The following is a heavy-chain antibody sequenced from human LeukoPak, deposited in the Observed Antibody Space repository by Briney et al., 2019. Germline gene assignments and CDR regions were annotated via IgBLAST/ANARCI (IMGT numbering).Heavy chain of an antibody. D-gene: IGHD1-14*01. V-gene: IGHV3-23*01. Sequence: GGTLRLSCAASGFTFSSYGMSWVRQAPGKGLEWVSGISYSGGDTYYADSVKGRFTISRDNSKNTLYLQMNSLRAEDTAVYYCAKYKPIDYWGQGTLVTVSS. CDR1: GFTFSSYG. CDR3: AKYKPIDY. CDR2: ISYSGGDT. J-gene: IGHJ4*02.